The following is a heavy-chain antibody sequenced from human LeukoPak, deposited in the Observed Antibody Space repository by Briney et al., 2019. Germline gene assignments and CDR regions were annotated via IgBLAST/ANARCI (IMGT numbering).Heavy chain of an antibody. V-gene: IGHV4-39*01. CDR1: RGSISSSGYY. CDR3: ARQTGSGLFILP. CDR2: IYYSGNT. Sequence: SETLSLTCTLSRGSISSSGYYWGWIRQPPGEGLEWIGSIYYSGNTYYNASLKSQVSIPIDTSKNQFSLRLTSVTAADTAVYYCARQTGSGLFILPGGQGTLVTVSS. J-gene: IGHJ4*02. D-gene: IGHD3/OR15-3a*01.